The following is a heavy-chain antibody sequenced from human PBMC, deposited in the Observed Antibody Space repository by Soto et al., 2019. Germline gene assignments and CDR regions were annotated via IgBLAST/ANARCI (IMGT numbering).Heavy chain of an antibody. J-gene: IGHJ4*02. CDR2: ISYDGSNK. CDR3: AKDLEHGLAKESY. V-gene: IGHV3-30-3*01. D-gene: IGHD6-19*01. Sequence: GGSLRLSCAASGFTFSSYAMHWVRQAPGKGLEWVAVISYDGSNKYYADSVKGRFTISRDNSKNTLYLQMNSLRAEDTVLFYCAKDLEHGLAKESYWAQGTLVPVSS. CDR1: GFTFSSYA.